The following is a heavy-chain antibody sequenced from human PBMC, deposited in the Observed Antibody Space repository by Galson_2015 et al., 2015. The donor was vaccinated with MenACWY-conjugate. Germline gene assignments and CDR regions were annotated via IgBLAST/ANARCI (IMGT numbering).Heavy chain of an antibody. CDR1: GFTFGDYA. CDR2: IRSKAYGGTT. Sequence: SLRLSCAASGFTFGDYAMSWFRQAPGKGLEWVGFIRSKAYGGTTEYAASVKVRFTISRDDSKSIAYLQMNSLKTEDTAVYYCTRWLEWFDLPPFDYWGQGTLVTVSS. V-gene: IGHV3-49*03. D-gene: IGHD3-3*01. CDR3: TRWLEWFDLPPFDY. J-gene: IGHJ4*02.